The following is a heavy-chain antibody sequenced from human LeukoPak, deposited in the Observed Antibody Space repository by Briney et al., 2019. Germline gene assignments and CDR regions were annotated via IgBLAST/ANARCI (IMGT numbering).Heavy chain of an antibody. CDR3: ARTMVRGVTPDY. CDR2: INPSGGST. J-gene: IGHJ4*02. Sequence: GASVKVSSKASGYTFTSYYMHWVRQAPGQGLEWMGIINPSGGSTSYAQKFQGRVTMTRDTSTSTVYMELSSLRSEDTAVYYCARTMVRGVTPDYWGQGTLVTVSS. CDR1: GYTFTSYY. D-gene: IGHD3-10*01. V-gene: IGHV1-46*01.